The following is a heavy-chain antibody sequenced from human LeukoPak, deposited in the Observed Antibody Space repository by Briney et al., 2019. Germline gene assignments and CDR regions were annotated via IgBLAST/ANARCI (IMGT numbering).Heavy chain of an antibody. D-gene: IGHD4-17*01. Sequence: KPSETLSLTCAVSGYSISSGYYWGWIRQPPGKGLEWIGSIYHSGSTYYNPSLKSRVTISVDTSKNQFSLKLSSVTAADTAVYYCARRDGDYQNFDYWGQGTLVTVSS. V-gene: IGHV4-38-2*01. CDR3: ARRDGDYQNFDY. CDR2: IYHSGST. CDR1: GYSISSGYY. J-gene: IGHJ4*02.